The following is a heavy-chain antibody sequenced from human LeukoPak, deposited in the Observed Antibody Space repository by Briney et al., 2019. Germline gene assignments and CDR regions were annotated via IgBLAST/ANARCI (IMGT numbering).Heavy chain of an antibody. J-gene: IGHJ4*02. D-gene: IGHD4-23*01. CDR2: ISSSSSYI. V-gene: IGHV3-21*01. Sequence: GGSLRLSCAASGFTFSSYSMNWVRQAPGKGLEWVSSISSSSSYIYYADSVKGRFTISRDNAKNSLYLQMNSLRAEDTAVYYCATYSPYGGMNFDYWGQGTLVTVSS. CDR3: ATYSPYGGMNFDY. CDR1: GFTFSSYS.